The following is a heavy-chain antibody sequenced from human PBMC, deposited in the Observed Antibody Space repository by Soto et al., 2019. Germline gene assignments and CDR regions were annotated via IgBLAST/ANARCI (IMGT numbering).Heavy chain of an antibody. D-gene: IGHD3-9*01. CDR2: ISYDGSNK. CDR3: ARDFDDRAALDY. CDR1: GFTFSSYA. J-gene: IGHJ4*02. V-gene: IGHV3-30-3*01. Sequence: QVQLVESGGGVVQPGRSLRLSCAASGFTFSSYAMHWVRQAPGKGLECVAVISYDGSNKYYADSVKGRFTISRDNSKNTLYLQMNSLRAEDTAVYYCARDFDDRAALDYWGQGTLVTVSS.